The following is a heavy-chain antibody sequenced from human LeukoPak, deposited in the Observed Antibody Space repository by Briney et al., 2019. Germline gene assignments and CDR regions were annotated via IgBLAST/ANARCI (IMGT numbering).Heavy chain of an antibody. CDR2: ISGSGGST. D-gene: IGHD4-17*01. Sequence: GESLKISCAASGFTFSSYAMSWVRQAPGKGLEWVSAISGSGGSTYYADSAKGRFTISRDNSKNTLYLQMNSLRAEDTAVYYCAKGPTDYGDCYFDYWGQGTLVTVSS. CDR1: GFTFSSYA. V-gene: IGHV3-23*01. CDR3: AKGPTDYGDCYFDY. J-gene: IGHJ4*02.